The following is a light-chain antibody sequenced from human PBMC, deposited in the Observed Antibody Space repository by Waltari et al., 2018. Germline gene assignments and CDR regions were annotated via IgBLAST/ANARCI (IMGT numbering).Light chain of an antibody. J-gene: IGLJ3*02. Sequence: NFLLTQPHSISESPGRTVAISCTGNGGSIASNFVQWYQQRPGAAPTTVIYENTRRPSGVPDRFSGSIDTSSNSASLTISGLETEDEAGYFCQTYDSSDWVFGGGTTLTVL. V-gene: IGLV6-57*02. CDR1: GGSIASNF. CDR2: ENT. CDR3: QTYDSSDWV.